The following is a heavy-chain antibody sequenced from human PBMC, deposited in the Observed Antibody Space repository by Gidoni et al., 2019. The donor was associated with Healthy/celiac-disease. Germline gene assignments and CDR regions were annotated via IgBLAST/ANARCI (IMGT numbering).Heavy chain of an antibody. CDR1: GFTFDDYA. CDR3: AKVGGGDRPYYYYGMDV. Sequence: EVQLVESGGVVVQPGGSLRLSCAASGFTFDDYAMHWVRQAPGKGLEWVSLISWDGGSTYYADSVKGRFTISRDNSKNSLYLQMNSLRAEDTALYYCAKVGGGDRPYYYYGMDVWGQGTTVTVSS. V-gene: IGHV3-43D*04. CDR2: ISWDGGST. J-gene: IGHJ6*02. D-gene: IGHD2-21*02.